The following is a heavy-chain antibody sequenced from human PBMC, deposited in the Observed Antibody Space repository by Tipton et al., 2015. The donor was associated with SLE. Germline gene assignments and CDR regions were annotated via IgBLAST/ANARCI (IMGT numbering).Heavy chain of an antibody. V-gene: IGHV3-21*01. CDR3: ARVPRGRLYEGFDY. CDR1: GFTFSSYS. Sequence: SLRLSCAASGFTFSSYSMNWVRQAPGKGLEWVSSISSSSSYIYYADSVKGRFTISRDNSKNTLYLQMNSLRAEDTAVYYCARVPRGRLYEGFDYWGQGTLVTVSS. CDR2: ISSSSSYI. D-gene: IGHD5/OR15-5a*01. J-gene: IGHJ4*02.